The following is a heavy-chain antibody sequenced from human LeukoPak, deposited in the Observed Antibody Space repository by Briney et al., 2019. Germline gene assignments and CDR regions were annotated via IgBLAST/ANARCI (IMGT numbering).Heavy chain of an antibody. D-gene: IGHD6-19*01. V-gene: IGHV4-61*01. CDR3: ARWMAVAGTWYFDL. Sequence: SETLSLTCTVSGGSISSSSYYWSWIRQPPGKGLEWIGYIYYSGSTNYNPSLKSRVTMSVDTSKNQFSLKLSSVTAADTAVYYCARWMAVAGTWYFDLWGRGTLVTVSS. CDR2: IYYSGST. J-gene: IGHJ2*01. CDR1: GGSISSSSYY.